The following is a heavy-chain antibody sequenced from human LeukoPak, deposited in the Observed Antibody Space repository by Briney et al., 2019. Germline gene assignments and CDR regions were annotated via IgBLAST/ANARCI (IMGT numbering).Heavy chain of an antibody. CDR2: IRYDGSNK. Sequence: GGSLRLSCAASGFTFSSYGMHWVRQAPGKGLEWVAFIRYDGSNKYYADSVKGRFTISRDNSKNTLYLQMNSLRAEDTAVYYCAKEKELRFLEWLFSFDYWGQGTLVTVSS. V-gene: IGHV3-30*02. CDR3: AKEKELRFLEWLFSFDY. D-gene: IGHD3-3*01. J-gene: IGHJ4*02. CDR1: GFTFSSYG.